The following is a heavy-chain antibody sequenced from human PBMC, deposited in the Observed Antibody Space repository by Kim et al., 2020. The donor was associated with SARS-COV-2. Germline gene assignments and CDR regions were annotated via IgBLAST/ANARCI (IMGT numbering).Heavy chain of an antibody. V-gene: IGHV4-34*01. D-gene: IGHD3-9*01. CDR3: ARRVRYFDWLFDY. Sequence: YTPSLKIRVTISVDTSKNPFSLKLSSVTAADTAVYYCARRVRYFDWLFDYWGQGTLVTVSS. J-gene: IGHJ4*02.